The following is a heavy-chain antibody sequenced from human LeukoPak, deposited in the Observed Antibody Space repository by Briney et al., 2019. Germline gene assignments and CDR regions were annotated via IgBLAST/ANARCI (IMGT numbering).Heavy chain of an antibody. D-gene: IGHD6-13*01. J-gene: IGHJ6*03. CDR1: GFTFSRYW. CDR2: IKQDGNEK. Sequence: GGSLRLSCAASGFTFSRYWMSWVRQAPGKGLEWVANIKQDGNEKYYVDSVKGRFTISRDNSKNTLYLQMNSLRAEDTAVYYCAKDPAADYYYYYYMDVWGKGTTVTISS. V-gene: IGHV3-7*01. CDR3: AKDPAADYYYYYYMDV.